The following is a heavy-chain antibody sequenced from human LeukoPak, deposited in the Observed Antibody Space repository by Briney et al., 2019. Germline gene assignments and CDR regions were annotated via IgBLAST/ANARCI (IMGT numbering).Heavy chain of an antibody. CDR1: DGSISSYY. J-gene: IGHJ2*01. Sequence: SETLSLTCAVSDGSISSYYWNWIRQPPGKGLEWIGNIYNSGSTDYNPSLKSRVTISVNLSKKLISLKLTSVTAADTALYYCARDKGPYLYFDLWGRGTLVTVSS. CDR3: ARDKGPYLYFDL. D-gene: IGHD2-21*01. V-gene: IGHV4-59*01. CDR2: IYNSGST.